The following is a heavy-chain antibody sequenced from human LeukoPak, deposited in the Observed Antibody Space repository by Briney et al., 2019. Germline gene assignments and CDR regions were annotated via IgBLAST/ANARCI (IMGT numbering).Heavy chain of an antibody. CDR1: GYTFTGYY. CDR2: INPNSGGT. D-gene: IGHD6-13*01. CDR3: ARGLVAAAGTDYYYYYMDV. V-gene: IGHV1-2*02. Sequence: ASVKVSCKTSGYTFTGYYMHWVRQAPGQGLEWMGWINPNSGGTNYAQKFQGRVTMTRDTSISTAYMELSRLRSDDTAVYYCARGLVAAAGTDYYYYYMDVWGKGTTVTISS. J-gene: IGHJ6*03.